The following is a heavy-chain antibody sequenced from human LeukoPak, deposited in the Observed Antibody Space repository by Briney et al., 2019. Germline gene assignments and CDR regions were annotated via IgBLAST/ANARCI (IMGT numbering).Heavy chain of an antibody. J-gene: IGHJ5*02. CDR1: GFTFSGSA. V-gene: IGHV3-73*01. D-gene: IGHD2-2*01. CDR3: TRLADIVVVPAGT. CDR2: IRSKANSYAT. Sequence: GSLRLSCAASGFTFSGSAMHWVRQASGKGLEWVGRIRSKANSYATAYAASVKGRFTISRDDSKNTAYLQMNSLKTEDTAVYYCTRLADIVVVPAGTWGQGTLVTVSS.